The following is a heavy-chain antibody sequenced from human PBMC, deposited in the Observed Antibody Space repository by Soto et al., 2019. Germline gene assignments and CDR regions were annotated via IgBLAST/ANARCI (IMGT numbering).Heavy chain of an antibody. D-gene: IGHD6-19*01. V-gene: IGHV3-21*01. Sequence: GGSLRLSCAASGFTFSSYSMNWVRQAPGKGLEWVSSISSSSSYIYYADSVKGRFTISRDNAKNSLYLQMNSLRAEDTAVYYCAREYSSGWYGHDYWGQGTLVTVS. CDR3: AREYSSGWYGHDY. CDR1: GFTFSSYS. CDR2: ISSSSSYI. J-gene: IGHJ4*02.